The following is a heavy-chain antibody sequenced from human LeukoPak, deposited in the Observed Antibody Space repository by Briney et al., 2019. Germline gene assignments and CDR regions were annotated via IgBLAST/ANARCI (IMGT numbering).Heavy chain of an antibody. CDR2: ISNSGSAI. J-gene: IGHJ6*03. Sequence: GGSLRLSCAASGFAFSDYYMGWIRQAPGKGLECVSYISNSGSAIYHADSVRGRFTISRDNAKNSLYLQMNSLRAEDMALYYCAKDAVGATTDSYYYYMDVWGKGTTVTVSS. CDR1: GFAFSDYY. CDR3: AKDAVGATTDSYYYYMDV. V-gene: IGHV3-11*01. D-gene: IGHD1-26*01.